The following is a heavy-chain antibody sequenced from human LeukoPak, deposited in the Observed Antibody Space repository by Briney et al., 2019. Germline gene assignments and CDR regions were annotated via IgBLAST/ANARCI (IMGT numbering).Heavy chain of an antibody. J-gene: IGHJ5*02. CDR2: LNHSGST. CDR1: GGSFSGYY. Sequence: PSETLSLTCAVYGGSFSGYYWSWIRQPPGKGLEWIGELNHSGSTNYNPSLKSRVTISVDTSKNQFSLKLSSVTAADTAVYYCARGTFDRIAARPGGNWFDPWGQGTLVTVSS. D-gene: IGHD6-6*01. CDR3: ARGTFDRIAARPGGNWFDP. V-gene: IGHV4-34*01.